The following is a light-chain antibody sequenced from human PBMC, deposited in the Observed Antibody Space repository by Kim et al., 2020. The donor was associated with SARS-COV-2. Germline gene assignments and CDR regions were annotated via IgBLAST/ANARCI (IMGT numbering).Light chain of an antibody. V-gene: IGLV1-44*01. J-gene: IGLJ1*01. CDR3: AAWDESLNGYYV. CDR1: STKEGSNA. CDR2: SNN. Sequence: VNNACYGSSTKEGSNAVKWDPQVPGTATNLLIDSNNQRPSGVPDRFSGSKAGTSASLAISGLQSEDEADYYCAAWDESLNGYYVFGTGTKVTVL.